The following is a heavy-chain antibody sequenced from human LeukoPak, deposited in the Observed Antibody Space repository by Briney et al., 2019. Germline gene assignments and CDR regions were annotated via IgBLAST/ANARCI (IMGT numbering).Heavy chain of an antibody. CDR1: GGSFSGYY. J-gene: IGHJ4*02. Sequence: SETLSLTCAVYGGSFSGYYWSWIRQPPGKGLEWIGETNHSGSTNYNPSLKSRVTISVDTSKNQFSLKLSSVTAADTAVYYCARKRSGYYDYWGQGTLVTVSS. V-gene: IGHV4-34*01. CDR2: TNHSGST. CDR3: ARKRSGYYDY. D-gene: IGHD3-3*01.